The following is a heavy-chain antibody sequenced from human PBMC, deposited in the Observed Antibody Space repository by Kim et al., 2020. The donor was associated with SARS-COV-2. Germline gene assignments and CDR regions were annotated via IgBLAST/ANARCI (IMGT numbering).Heavy chain of an antibody. V-gene: IGHV4-39*01. CDR2: IYYSGST. J-gene: IGHJ2*01. CDR1: GGSISSSSYY. Sequence: SETLSLTCTVSGGSISSSSYYWGWIHQPPGKGLEWIGSIYYSGSTYYNPSLKSRVTISVDTSKNQFSLKLSSVTAADTAVYYCARLRGGVATIWVGWYFDLWGRGTLVTVSS. D-gene: IGHD5-12*01. CDR3: ARLRGGVATIWVGWYFDL.